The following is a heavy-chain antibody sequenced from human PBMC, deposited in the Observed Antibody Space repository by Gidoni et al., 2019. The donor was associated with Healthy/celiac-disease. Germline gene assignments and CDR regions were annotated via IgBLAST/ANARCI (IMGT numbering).Heavy chain of an antibody. CDR2: ISGSGGST. CDR3: AKGEYSGSYGDAFDI. J-gene: IGHJ3*02. CDR1: GFTFSSYA. Sequence: EVQLLESGGGLVQPGGSLRLTCAASGFTFSSYAMSWVRQAPGKVLEWVSSISGSGGSTYYADSVKGRFTISRDNSKNTLYLQMNSLRAEDTAVYYCAKGEYSGSYGDAFDIWGQGTMVTVSS. D-gene: IGHD1-26*01. V-gene: IGHV3-23*01.